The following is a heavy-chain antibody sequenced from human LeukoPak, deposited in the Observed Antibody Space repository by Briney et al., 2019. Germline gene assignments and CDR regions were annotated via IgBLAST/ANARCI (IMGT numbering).Heavy chain of an antibody. CDR2: INHSGST. CDR3: ASLRGYSRPGI. V-gene: IGHV4-34*01. J-gene: IGHJ3*02. Sequence: SETLSLTCAVYGGSFSGYYWSWIRQPPGKGLEWIGEINHSGSTNYNPSLKSRVTISVDTSKNQFSLKLSSVTAADTAMYYCASLRGYSRPGIWGQGTMVTVSS. D-gene: IGHD5-12*01. CDR1: GGSFSGYY.